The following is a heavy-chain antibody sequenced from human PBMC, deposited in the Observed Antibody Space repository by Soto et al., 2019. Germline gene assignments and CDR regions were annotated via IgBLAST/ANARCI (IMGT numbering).Heavy chain of an antibody. CDR3: ARDTETLGPRANDALDI. J-gene: IGHJ3*02. CDR2: INAGSGNT. CDR1: GYTFSAYT. V-gene: IGHV1-3*01. Sequence: QAQLVQSGAEMKKPGASVKVSCKATGYTFSAYTMNWVRQAPGQSLEWMGWINAGSGNTKYSQNFQGRVSITRYTSASTVYMALTGLTSEDTAVYYCARDTETLGPRANDALDIWGQGTMVTVSS. D-gene: IGHD3-3*02.